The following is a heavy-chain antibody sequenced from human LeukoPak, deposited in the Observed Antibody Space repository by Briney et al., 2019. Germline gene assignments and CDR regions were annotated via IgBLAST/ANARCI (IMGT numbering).Heavy chain of an antibody. Sequence: GGSLRLSCAASGFTVSSNYMSWVRQAPGKGLEWVSVIYSGGSTYYADSVKGRFTISRDNSKNTLYLQMNSLRAEDTAVYYCAKDTVLRYFDWLLNLGKYFDYWGQGTLVTVSS. D-gene: IGHD3-9*01. CDR2: IYSGGST. V-gene: IGHV3-53*05. CDR1: GFTVSSNY. J-gene: IGHJ4*02. CDR3: AKDTVLRYFDWLLNLGKYFDY.